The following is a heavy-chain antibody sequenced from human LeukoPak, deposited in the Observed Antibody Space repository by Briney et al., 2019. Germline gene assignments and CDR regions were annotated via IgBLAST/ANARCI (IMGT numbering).Heavy chain of an antibody. V-gene: IGHV5-51*01. J-gene: IGHJ4*02. Sequence: GESLKISCKGSGYSFTSYWIGWVRQMPGKGLEWMGIIYPGDSDTRYSPSFQGQVTISADKSIGTAYLQWSSLKASDTAMYYCARLGNTAMVRSYYFDYWGQGTLVTVSS. CDR2: IYPGDSDT. CDR3: ARLGNTAMVRSYYFDY. CDR1: GYSFTSYW. D-gene: IGHD5-18*01.